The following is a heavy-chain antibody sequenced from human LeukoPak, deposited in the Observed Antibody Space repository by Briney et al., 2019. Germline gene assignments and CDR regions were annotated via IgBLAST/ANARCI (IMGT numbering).Heavy chain of an antibody. D-gene: IGHD6-13*01. V-gene: IGHV3-23*01. CDR3: AKTPLYIGRIAAAGTGGYYFDY. CDR1: GFTFSSYA. Sequence: PGGSLRLSCAASGFTFSSYAMSWVRQAPGKGLEWVSAISGSGGSTYYADSVKGRFTISRDNSKNTLYLQMNSLRAEDTAVYYCAKTPLYIGRIAAAGTGGYYFDYWGQGTLVTVSS. J-gene: IGHJ4*02. CDR2: ISGSGGST.